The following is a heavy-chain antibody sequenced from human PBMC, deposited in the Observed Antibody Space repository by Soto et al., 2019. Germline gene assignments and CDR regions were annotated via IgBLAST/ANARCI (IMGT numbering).Heavy chain of an antibody. D-gene: IGHD1-26*01. Sequence: GGSLRLSCAASGSTFSSYSMNWVRQAPGKGLEWVSSISSSSSYIYYADSVKGRFTISRDDSRNMVYLQMNSLKTEDTAMYYCSKYSGGPSTPAALGQGTLVTVSS. J-gene: IGHJ5*02. CDR3: SKYSGGPSTPAA. CDR1: GSTFSSYS. CDR2: ISSSSSYI. V-gene: IGHV3-21*04.